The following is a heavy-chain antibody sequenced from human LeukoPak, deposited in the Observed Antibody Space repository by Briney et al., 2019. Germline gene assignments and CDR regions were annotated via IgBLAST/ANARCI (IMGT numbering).Heavy chain of an antibody. D-gene: IGHD2-21*02. CDR3: ARGVPHCGGDCYTHYFFDY. V-gene: IGHV4-59*01. CDR1: GGSISSYY. CDR2: IYYSGST. J-gene: IGHJ4*02. Sequence: SETLSLTCTASGGSISSYYWSWIRQPPGKGLEWIGYIYYSGSTNYNPSLKSRVTISVDTSKNQFSLKLSSVTAADTAVYYCARGVPHCGGDCYTHYFFDYWGQGTLVTVSS.